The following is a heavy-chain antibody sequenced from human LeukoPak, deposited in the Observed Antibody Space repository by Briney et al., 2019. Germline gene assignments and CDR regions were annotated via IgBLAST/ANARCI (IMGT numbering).Heavy chain of an antibody. CDR1: GFTFSSYE. V-gene: IGHV3-48*03. CDR3: AKVDYCDSRDPDY. CDR2: ISSSGSTI. J-gene: IGHJ4*02. Sequence: GGSLRLSCAASGFTFSSYEMNWVRQAPGKGLEWVSYISSSGSTIYCADSVKGRFTISRDNAKNSLYLQMNSLRAEDTAVYYCAKVDYCDSRDPDYWGQGTLVTVSS. D-gene: IGHD3-22*01.